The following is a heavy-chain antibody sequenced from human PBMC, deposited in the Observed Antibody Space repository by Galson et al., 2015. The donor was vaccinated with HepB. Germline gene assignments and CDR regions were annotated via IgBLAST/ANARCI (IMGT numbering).Heavy chain of an antibody. CDR3: ARDLMAVADVGLGLVDY. V-gene: IGHV3-7*01. Sequence: SLRLSCAASGFTFSSYWMSWVRQAPGKGLEWVANIKQDGSEKYYVDSVKGRFTIPRDNAKNSLYLQMNSLRAEDTAVYYCARDLMAVADVGLGLVDYWGQGTLVTVSS. CDR2: IKQDGSEK. D-gene: IGHD6-19*01. J-gene: IGHJ4*02. CDR1: GFTFSSYW.